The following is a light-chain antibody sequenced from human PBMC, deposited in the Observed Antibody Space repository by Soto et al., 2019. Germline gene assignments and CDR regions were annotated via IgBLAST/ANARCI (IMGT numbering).Light chain of an antibody. CDR1: SSNVGSNT. Sequence: QSALTQPPSASGTPGQRVTISCSGSSSNVGSNTVNWYQQLPGTAPKLLIYSNNQRPSGVPDRFSGSKSGTSASLAISWVQSEDEADYYCAAWDDSLNGVVFGGGTKVTVL. CDR3: AAWDDSLNGVV. J-gene: IGLJ2*01. V-gene: IGLV1-44*01. CDR2: SNN.